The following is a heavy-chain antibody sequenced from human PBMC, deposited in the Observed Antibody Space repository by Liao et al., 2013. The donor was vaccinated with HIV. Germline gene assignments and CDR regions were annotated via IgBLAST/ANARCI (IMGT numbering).Heavy chain of an antibody. CDR1: GDLISSGDYY. CDR2: IYYTGST. Sequence: QVQLQESGPGLVKPSQTLSLTCTVSGDLISSGDYYWNWIRQPPGKGLEWIGYIYYTGSTYNNPSLTSRVSISVDTSKNQFSLKLSSVTAADTAVYYCARSQYYYCLDVWGKGTTVTVSS. J-gene: IGHJ6*03. CDR3: ARSQYYYCLDV. V-gene: IGHV4-30-4*08.